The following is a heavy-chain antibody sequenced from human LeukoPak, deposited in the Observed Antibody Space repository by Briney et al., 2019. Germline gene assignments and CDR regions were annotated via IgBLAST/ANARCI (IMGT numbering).Heavy chain of an antibody. CDR2: INSDGSST. V-gene: IGHV3-74*01. D-gene: IGHD3-22*01. CDR1: GFTFSRYW. Sequence: PGGSLRLSCAASGFTFSRYWTHWVRQAPGKGLVWVSRINSDGSSTNYADSVKGRFTISRDNAKNTLYLQMNSLRVEDTAVYYCASSSGGFNWFDPWGQGTLVTVSS. CDR3: ASSSGGFNWFDP. J-gene: IGHJ5*02.